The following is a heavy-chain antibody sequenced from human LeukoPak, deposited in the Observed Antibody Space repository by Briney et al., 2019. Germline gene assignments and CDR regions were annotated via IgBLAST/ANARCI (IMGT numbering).Heavy chain of an antibody. CDR2: ISSSSSYI. V-gene: IGHV3-21*04. CDR3: AKASGSYKGIDY. CDR1: GFVFSNYG. Sequence: GGSLRLSCAASGFVFSNYGMNWVRQAPGKGLEWVSSISSSSSYIYYADSVKGRFTISRDNSKNTLYLQMSSLRAEDTAIYYCAKASGSYKGIDYCGQGTLVTVSS. J-gene: IGHJ4*02. D-gene: IGHD3-10*01.